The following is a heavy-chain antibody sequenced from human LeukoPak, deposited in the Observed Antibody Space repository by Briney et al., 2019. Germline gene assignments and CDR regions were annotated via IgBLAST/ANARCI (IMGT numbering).Heavy chain of an antibody. CDR3: AKGPLPPGYGMDV. J-gene: IGHJ6*02. Sequence: GGSLRLSCAASGFTFSSYGMSWVRQAPGKGLEWVSAISNSGGSTPYADSVKGRFTISRDNSKNTLYLQMNSLRGEDTAVYYCAKGPLPPGYGMDVWGQGTTVTVSS. V-gene: IGHV3-23*01. CDR1: GFTFSSYG. CDR2: ISNSGGST.